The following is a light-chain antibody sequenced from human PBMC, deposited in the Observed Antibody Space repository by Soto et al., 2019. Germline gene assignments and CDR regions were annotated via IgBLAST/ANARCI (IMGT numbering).Light chain of an antibody. J-gene: IGKJ4*01. V-gene: IGKV4-1*01. CDR1: QSLLYSPDNKNY. CDR2: WAS. CDR3: HQYYSLPLT. Sequence: DVVVTQSPVSLAVSLGERATINCKSSQSLLYSPDNKNYLAWYQQKQGQPPKLLIYWASTRASGVPARFNGSGSGTDFTLTITSLQADDAALYYCHQYYSLPLTFGGGTKVET.